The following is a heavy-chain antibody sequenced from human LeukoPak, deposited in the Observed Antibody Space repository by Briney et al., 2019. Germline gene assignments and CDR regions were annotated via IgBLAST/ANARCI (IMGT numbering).Heavy chain of an antibody. J-gene: IGHJ5*02. V-gene: IGHV4-59*01. CDR1: GGSISSYF. D-gene: IGHD6-13*01. CDR2: IYYSGSI. Sequence: SETLSLTCTVSGGSISSYFWSWIRQPPGKGLEWIGYIYYSGSINYNPSLKSRVTISVDTSKNQFSLKLSSVTAADTAVYYCARGYSSSWLKNWFDPWGQGTLVTVSS. CDR3: ARGYSSSWLKNWFDP.